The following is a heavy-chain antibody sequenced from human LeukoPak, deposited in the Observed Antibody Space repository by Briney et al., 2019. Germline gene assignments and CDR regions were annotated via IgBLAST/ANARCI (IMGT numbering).Heavy chain of an antibody. D-gene: IGHD2-15*01. J-gene: IGHJ4*02. Sequence: PGGSLRLSCAASGFTFSSYEMNWVRQAPGKGLEWVSYISSSGSTIYYADSVKGRFTISRDNAKNSLYLQMNSLRAEDTAVYYCASRARLCGGGSCYRGRGSYYFDYWGQGTLVTVSS. V-gene: IGHV3-48*03. CDR1: GFTFSSYE. CDR2: ISSSGSTI. CDR3: ASRARLCGGGSCYRGRGSYYFDY.